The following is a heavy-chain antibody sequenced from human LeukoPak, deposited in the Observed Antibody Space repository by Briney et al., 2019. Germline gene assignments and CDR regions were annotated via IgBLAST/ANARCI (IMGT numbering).Heavy chain of an antibody. CDR3: ARDPGSSWPGVFDY. D-gene: IGHD6-13*01. J-gene: IGHJ4*02. V-gene: IGHV3-64*01. CDR2: ISSNGGST. Sequence: GGSLRLSCAASGFTFSSYAMHWVRQAPGKGLEYVSAISSNGGSTYYANSVKGRFTISRDNSKNTLYLQMGSLRAGDMAVYYCARDPGSSWPGVFDYWGQGTLVTVSS. CDR1: GFTFSSYA.